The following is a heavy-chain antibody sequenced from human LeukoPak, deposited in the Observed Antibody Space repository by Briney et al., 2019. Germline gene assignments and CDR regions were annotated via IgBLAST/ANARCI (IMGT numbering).Heavy chain of an antibody. D-gene: IGHD3-22*01. J-gene: IGHJ5*02. V-gene: IGHV3-23*01. CDR1: GCIFNNYG. CDR2: ISNDGGGT. Sequence: GGSLRLSCAASGCIFNNYGLIWVRQAPGKGLEWVSAISNDGGGTNYADFVKGRFTISRDNSKNTLFLQMNSLRAEDTALYYCAKGSSGYFVDLWGQGTLVTVSS. CDR3: AKGSSGYFVDL.